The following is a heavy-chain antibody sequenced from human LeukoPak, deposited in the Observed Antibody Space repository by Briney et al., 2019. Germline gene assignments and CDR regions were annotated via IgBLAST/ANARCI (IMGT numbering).Heavy chain of an antibody. CDR1: GFSLSTSGMR. Sequence: SGPTLVNPTQTLTLTCTFSGFSLSTSGMRVSWIRQPPGKALEWLARIDWDDDKFYSISLKTRLTISKDTSKNQVVLTMTNMDPVDTATYYRARISPYGSGTWSDYWGQGTLVTVSS. J-gene: IGHJ4*02. V-gene: IGHV2-70*04. CDR3: ARISPYGSGTWSDY. CDR2: IDWDDDK. D-gene: IGHD3-10*01.